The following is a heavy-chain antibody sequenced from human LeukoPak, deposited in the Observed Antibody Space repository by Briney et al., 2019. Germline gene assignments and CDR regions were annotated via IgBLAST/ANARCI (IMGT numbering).Heavy chain of an antibody. Sequence: GGSLRLSCAASGFTFTTYWMSWVRQAPGKGLEWVANIKQDETEKYYVDSVKGRFTISRDNAKNSLYLQMNSLRVEDTAVYYCARDSDVPFDYWGQGTLVTVSS. CDR2: IKQDETEK. V-gene: IGHV3-7*01. J-gene: IGHJ4*02. D-gene: IGHD3-16*01. CDR3: ARDSDVPFDY. CDR1: GFTFTTYW.